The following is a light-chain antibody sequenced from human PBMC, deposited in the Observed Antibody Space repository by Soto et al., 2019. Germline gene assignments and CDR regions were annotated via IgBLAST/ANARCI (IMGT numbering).Light chain of an antibody. V-gene: IGKV3-20*01. J-gene: IGKJ1*01. CDR1: QSVDSNF. CDR2: GAS. CDR3: QQYVSSVT. Sequence: EIVLTQSPGSLSLSPGERATLSCRASQSVDSNFFAWYQQKPGLAPRLLIYGASNRATGIPDRFSGSGSGTDFTLTISRLEPEDFAVYYCQQYVSSVTFGQGTKVEIK.